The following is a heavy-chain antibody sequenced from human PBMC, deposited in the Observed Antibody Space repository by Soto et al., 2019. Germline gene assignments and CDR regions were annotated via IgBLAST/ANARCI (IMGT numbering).Heavy chain of an antibody. CDR3: ARSNYWSSSWYAYYYYGMDV. CDR2: INHSGST. V-gene: IGHV4-34*01. J-gene: IGHJ6*02. Sequence: PSETLALTCSVYGGSLRGYYWSWIRQPPGKGLEWIGEINHSGSTNYNPSLKSRVTISVDTSKNQFSLKLSSVTAADTAVYYCARSNYWSSSWYAYYYYGMDVWGQGTTVTVSS. CDR1: GGSLRGYY. D-gene: IGHD6-13*01.